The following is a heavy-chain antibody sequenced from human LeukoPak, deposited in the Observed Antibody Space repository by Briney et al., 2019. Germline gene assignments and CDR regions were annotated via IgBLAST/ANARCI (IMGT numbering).Heavy chain of an antibody. V-gene: IGHV4-59*08. CDR2: IYYSGST. D-gene: IGHD2/OR15-2a*01. CDR3: ARHLSSRFMAFDI. Sequence: SETLSLTCAVYGGSFSDYYWSWIRQPPGKGLEWIGYIYYSGSTNYNPSLKSRVTISVDTSKNQFSLKLSSVTAADTAVYYCARHLSSRFMAFDIWGQGTMVTVSS. J-gene: IGHJ3*02. CDR1: GGSFSDYY.